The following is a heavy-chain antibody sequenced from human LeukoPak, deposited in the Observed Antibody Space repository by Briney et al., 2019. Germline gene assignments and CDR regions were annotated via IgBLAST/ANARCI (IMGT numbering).Heavy chain of an antibody. CDR1: GGTFSSYA. CDR2: ISAYNGNT. Sequence: ASVKVSCKASGGTFSSYAISWVRQAPGQGLEWMGWISAYNGNTNYAQKLQGRVTMTTDTSTSTAYMELRSLRSDDTAVYYCARFADRIAAAGPDYWGQGTLVTVSS. V-gene: IGHV1-18*01. D-gene: IGHD6-13*01. CDR3: ARFADRIAAAGPDY. J-gene: IGHJ4*02.